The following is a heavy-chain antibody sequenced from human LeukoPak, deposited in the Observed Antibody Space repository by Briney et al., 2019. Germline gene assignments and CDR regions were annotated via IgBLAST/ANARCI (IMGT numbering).Heavy chain of an antibody. Sequence: SETLSLTCTVSGGSISSSSYYWSWIRQPPGKGLEWIGEINHSGSTNYNPSLKSRVTISVDTSKNQFSLKLSSVTAADTAVYYCAREDYYDFWSGPPDYWGQGTLVTVSS. V-gene: IGHV4-39*07. D-gene: IGHD3-3*01. CDR1: GGSISSSSYY. CDR2: INHSGST. J-gene: IGHJ4*02. CDR3: AREDYYDFWSGPPDY.